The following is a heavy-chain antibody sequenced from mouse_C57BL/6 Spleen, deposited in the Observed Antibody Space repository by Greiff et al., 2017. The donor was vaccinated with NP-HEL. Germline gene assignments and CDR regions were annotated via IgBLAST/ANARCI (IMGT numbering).Heavy chain of an antibody. CDR1: GYAFSSSW. V-gene: IGHV1-82*01. CDR2: IYPGDGDT. CDR3: AGTTVVADWYFDV. Sequence: VQLQQSGPELVKPGASVKISCKASGYAFSSSWMNWVKQRPGKGLEWIGRIYPGDGDTNYNGKFKGKATLTADKSSSTAYMQLSSLTSEDSAVYFCAGTTVVADWYFDVWGTGTTVTVSS. J-gene: IGHJ1*03. D-gene: IGHD1-1*01.